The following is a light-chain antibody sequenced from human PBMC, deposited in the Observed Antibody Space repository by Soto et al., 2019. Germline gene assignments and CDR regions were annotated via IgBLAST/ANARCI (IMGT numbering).Light chain of an antibody. CDR2: EVN. Sequence: SVLTQPPSAAGYPGQSVAISCTGTSSYVGGYNYVSWYQQHPGKAAKRMIYEVNKRPSGVPDRFSGSKSGNTASLTVSGLQAEDEADYYCSSYAGSSNVFGTGTKVTVL. J-gene: IGLJ1*01. CDR1: SSYVGGYNY. V-gene: IGLV2-8*01. CDR3: SSYAGSSNV.